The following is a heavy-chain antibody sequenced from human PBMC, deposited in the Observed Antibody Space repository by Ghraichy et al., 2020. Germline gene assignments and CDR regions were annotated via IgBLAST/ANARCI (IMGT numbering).Heavy chain of an antibody. Sequence: SQTRSLTCTVSGGSISSGDYYWSWIRQPPGKGLEWIGYIYYSGSTYYNPSLKSRVTISVDTSKNQFSLKLSSVTAADTAVYYCARGYCSSTSCYSGFDYWGQGTLVTVSS. V-gene: IGHV4-30-4*01. CDR3: ARGYCSSTSCYSGFDY. D-gene: IGHD2-2*02. CDR2: IYYSGST. J-gene: IGHJ4*02. CDR1: GGSISSGDYY.